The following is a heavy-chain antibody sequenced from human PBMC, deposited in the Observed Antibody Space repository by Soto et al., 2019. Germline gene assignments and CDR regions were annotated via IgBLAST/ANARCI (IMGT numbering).Heavy chain of an antibody. D-gene: IGHD6-19*01. Sequence: EVQLLESGGGLAQPGGSLRLSCAASGLTFISEAMSWVRQAPGKGLECVSSVSSSGDTTYYAESVKGRFAISRDNSKSTVYLQMNTLRADDTAVYYCANRGVRVAGHFPFWGQGTLVTVSS. V-gene: IGHV3-23*01. J-gene: IGHJ3*01. CDR2: VSSSGDTT. CDR3: ANRGVRVAGHFPF. CDR1: GLTFISEA.